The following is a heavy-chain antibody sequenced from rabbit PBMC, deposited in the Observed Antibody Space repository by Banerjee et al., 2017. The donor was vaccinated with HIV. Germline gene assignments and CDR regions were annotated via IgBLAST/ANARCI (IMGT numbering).Heavy chain of an antibody. D-gene: IGHD4-1*01. V-gene: IGHV1S45*01. CDR1: GFDFSSYR. Sequence: QEQLEESGGGLVQPEGSLTLTCTTSGFDFSSYRIGWVRQAPGEGLEYIGSITDSGRAYYASWAKGPFTISKTSSTTVTLQMTSLTAADTATYFCARDLAGVIGWNFNLWGPGTLVTVS. J-gene: IGHJ4*01. CDR2: ITDSGRA. CDR3: ARDLAGVIGWNFNL.